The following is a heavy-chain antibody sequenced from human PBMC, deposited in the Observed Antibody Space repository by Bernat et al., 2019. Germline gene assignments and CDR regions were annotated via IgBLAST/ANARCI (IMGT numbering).Heavy chain of an antibody. CDR3: AKDSWQWLVPPWTFDY. CDR1: GFTFDSYG. D-gene: IGHD6-19*01. J-gene: IGHJ4*02. V-gene: IGHV3-23*01. Sequence: EVQLLESGGGLVQPGGSLRLSCAASGFTFDSYGMSLVRQVPGKGPGWVAGISASGGTPYYADSVKGRFTVSRDNTKNTVYLQMNRLRAEDTAVYYCAKDSWQWLVPPWTFDYWGQGTLVTVSS. CDR2: ISASGGTP.